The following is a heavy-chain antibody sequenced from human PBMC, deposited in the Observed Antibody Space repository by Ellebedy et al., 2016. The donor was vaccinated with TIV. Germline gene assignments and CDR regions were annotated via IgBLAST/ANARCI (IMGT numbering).Heavy chain of an antibody. D-gene: IGHD1-26*01. CDR2: IYNRVIT. V-gene: IGHV4-59*08. Sequence: MPSETLSLTCTVTGGSISSNYWDWIRHRTGKGLEGIGYIYNRVITNYNPSLKSRVNMSVDTSKRQLSRKLRSVTAADTAVYYCARRYSGSSYHYFDYWGQGTLVIVSS. CDR1: GGSISSNY. CDR3: ARRYSGSSYHYFDY. J-gene: IGHJ4*02.